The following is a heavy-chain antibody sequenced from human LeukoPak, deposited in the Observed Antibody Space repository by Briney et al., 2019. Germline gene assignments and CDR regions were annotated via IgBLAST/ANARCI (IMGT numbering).Heavy chain of an antibody. CDR3: ASSIAGPHYYYYYYMDV. CDR2: ISYDGSNK. D-gene: IGHD6-6*01. J-gene: IGHJ6*03. CDR1: GFTFSSYG. V-gene: IGHV3-30*03. Sequence: GGSLRLSCAASGFTFSSYGMHWVRQAPGKGLEWVAVISYDGSNKYYADSVKGQFTISRDNSKNTLYLQMNSLRAEDTAVYYCASSIAGPHYYYYYYMDVWGKGTTVTVSS.